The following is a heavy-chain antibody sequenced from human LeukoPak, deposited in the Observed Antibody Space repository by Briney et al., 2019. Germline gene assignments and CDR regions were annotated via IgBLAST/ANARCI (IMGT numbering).Heavy chain of an antibody. D-gene: IGHD6-13*01. V-gene: IGHV3-53*01. J-gene: IGHJ6*03. CDR1: GFTVSSNY. Sequence: GGSLRLSCAASGFTVSSNYMSWVRQAPGKGLEWVSVIYSGGSTYYADSVKGRFTISRDNSKNTLYLQMNSLRAEDTAVYYCAKDLGIAAIYHYYYYMDVWGKGTTVTVSS. CDR3: AKDLGIAAIYHYYYYMDV. CDR2: IYSGGST.